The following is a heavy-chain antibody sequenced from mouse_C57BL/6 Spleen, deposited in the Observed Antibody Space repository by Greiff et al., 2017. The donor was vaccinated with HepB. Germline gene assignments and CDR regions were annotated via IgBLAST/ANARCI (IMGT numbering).Heavy chain of an antibody. D-gene: IGHD2-4*01. J-gene: IGHJ3*01. Sequence: QVQLKQPGAELVRPGSSVKLSCKASGYTFTSYWMHWVKQRPIQGLEWIGNIDPSDSETHYNQKFKDKATLTVDKSSSTAYMQLSSLTSEDSAVYYCARGEGYDYDDPTWTWFAYGGQGTLVTVSA. CDR2: IDPSDSET. CDR3: ARGEGYDYDDPTWTWFAY. CDR1: GYTFTSYW. V-gene: IGHV1-52*01.